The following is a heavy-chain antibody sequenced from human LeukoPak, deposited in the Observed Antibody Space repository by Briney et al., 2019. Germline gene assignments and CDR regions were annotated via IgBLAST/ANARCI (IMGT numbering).Heavy chain of an antibody. CDR1: GFTFSSYG. Sequence: QSGGSLRLSCAASGFTFSSYGMSWVRQAPGKGLEWVSAISGSGGSTYYADSVKGRFTISRDNSKNTLYLQMNSLRAEDTAVYYCAKVGGGFQAGAFDIWGQGTMVTVSS. CDR2: ISGSGGST. J-gene: IGHJ3*02. V-gene: IGHV3-23*01. D-gene: IGHD2-15*01. CDR3: AKVGGGFQAGAFDI.